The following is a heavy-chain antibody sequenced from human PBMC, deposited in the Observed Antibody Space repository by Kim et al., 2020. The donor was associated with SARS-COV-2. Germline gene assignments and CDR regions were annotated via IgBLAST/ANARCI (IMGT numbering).Heavy chain of an antibody. D-gene: IGHD5-18*01. CDR1: GGSISSSSYY. CDR2: IYYSGST. Sequence: SETLSLTCTVSGGSISSSSYYWGWIRQPPGKGLEWIGSIYYSGSTYYNPSLKSRVTISVDTSKNQFSLKLSSVTAADTAVYYCARLDTAMVQVVLGVDYWGQGTLVTVSS. V-gene: IGHV4-39*01. CDR3: ARLDTAMVQVVLGVDY. J-gene: IGHJ4*02.